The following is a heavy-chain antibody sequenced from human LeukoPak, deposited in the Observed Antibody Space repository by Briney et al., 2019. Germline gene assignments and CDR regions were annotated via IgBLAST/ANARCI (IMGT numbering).Heavy chain of an antibody. V-gene: IGHV4-34*01. CDR2: INHSGST. J-gene: IGHJ4*02. D-gene: IGHD6-19*01. Sequence: SETLSLTCAVYGGSFSGYYWSWIRQPPGKGLEWIGEINHSGSTNYNPSLKSRVTISVDTSKNQFSLKLSSVTAADTAVYYCAGSAWEEQWLAQTYWGQGTLVTVSS. CDR1: GGSFSGYY. CDR3: AGSAWEEQWLAQTY.